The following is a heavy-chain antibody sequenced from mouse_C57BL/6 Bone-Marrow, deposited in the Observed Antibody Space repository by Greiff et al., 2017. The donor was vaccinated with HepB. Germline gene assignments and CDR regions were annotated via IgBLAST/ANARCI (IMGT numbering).Heavy chain of an antibody. CDR2: FYPGSGSI. V-gene: IGHV1-62-2*01. D-gene: IGHD3-2*02. CDR1: GYTFPEYT. Sequence: VQLQQSGAELVQPGASVKLSCKASGYTFPEYTIHWVKQRSGQGLECIGWFYPGSGSIKYNEKFTDQATLTADKSSSTVYMVLSRFTSEDSAVYFCARHGRTAQATFAWLAYWGKGTLVTVSA. J-gene: IGHJ3*01. CDR3: ARHGRTAQATFAWLAY.